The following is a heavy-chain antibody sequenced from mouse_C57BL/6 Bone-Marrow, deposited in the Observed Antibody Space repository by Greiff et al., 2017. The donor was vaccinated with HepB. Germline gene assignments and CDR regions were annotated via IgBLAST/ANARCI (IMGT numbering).Heavy chain of an antibody. D-gene: IGHD1-1*01. Sequence: EVQLVESGGGLVQPGGSLKLSCAASGFTFSDYYMYWVRQTPEKRLEWVAYISNGGGSTYYPDTVKGRVTISRDNAKNTLYLQMSRRKSEDTAMYSCSCHEVYYGSPLAYWGQGTLVTVSA. CDR2: ISNGGGST. CDR1: GFTFSDYY. V-gene: IGHV5-12*01. J-gene: IGHJ3*01. CDR3: SCHEVYYGSPLAY.